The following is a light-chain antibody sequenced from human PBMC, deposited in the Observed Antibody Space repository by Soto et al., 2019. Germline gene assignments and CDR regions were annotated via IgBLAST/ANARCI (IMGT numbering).Light chain of an antibody. J-gene: IGKJ3*01. CDR2: GAS. CDR1: QSVSSN. Sequence: EIVMTQSPATLSVSPGERATLSCRASQSVSSNLAWYQQKPGQAPRLLIYGASTRATGIPARFSGSGSGTEVTLTISSLQSEDFAVYYCQQYKNWPFTFGPGPQVDIK. CDR3: QQYKNWPFT. V-gene: IGKV3-15*01.